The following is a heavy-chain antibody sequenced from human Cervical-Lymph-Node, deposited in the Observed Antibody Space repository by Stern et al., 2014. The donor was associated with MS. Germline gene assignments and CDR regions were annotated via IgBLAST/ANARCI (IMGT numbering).Heavy chain of an antibody. CDR1: GGSISGYD. D-gene: IGHD5-18*01. CDR3: ARSRDAYSPLAY. V-gene: IGHV4-59*01. Sequence: VQLVESGPGLVKPSETLSLTCTASGGSISGYDCSWIRQPPGKGLEWIGHVYYSGSTNYIPSLKSRVSISIDTPKNQFSLKLSSVTAADTAVYYCARSRDAYSPLAYWGQGALVTVSS. CDR2: VYYSGST. J-gene: IGHJ4*02.